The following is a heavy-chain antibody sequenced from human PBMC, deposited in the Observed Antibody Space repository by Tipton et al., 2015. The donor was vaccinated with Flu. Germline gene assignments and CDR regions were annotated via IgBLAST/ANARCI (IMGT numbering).Heavy chain of an antibody. D-gene: IGHD3-16*01. J-gene: IGHJ4*02. V-gene: IGHV3-48*03. CDR2: ITPSGTTR. Sequence: GSLRLSCAASGFAFSSYEMNWVRQAPGKGLEWVSHITPSGTTRYYADSVKGRFTISRDNAKNSLYLQMNSLRVEDTAVYYCARGFIRLCDYWGQGTLVTVSS. CDR3: ARGFIRLCDY. CDR1: GFAFSSYE.